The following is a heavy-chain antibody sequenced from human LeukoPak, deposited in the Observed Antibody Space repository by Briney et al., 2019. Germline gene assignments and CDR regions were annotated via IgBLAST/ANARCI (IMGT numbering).Heavy chain of an antibody. J-gene: IGHJ4*02. V-gene: IGHV4-39*07. CDR2: VYYTGAS. CDR1: GGSISSSSYY. Sequence: TSETLSLTCTVSGGSISSSSYYWGWIRQPPGKGLEWIGSVYYTGASYYNPSLKSRVTISIDTSKNHFSLNLTSVTAADTAVYYCARGAPPQNWGQGALVTVSS. CDR3: ARGAPPQN.